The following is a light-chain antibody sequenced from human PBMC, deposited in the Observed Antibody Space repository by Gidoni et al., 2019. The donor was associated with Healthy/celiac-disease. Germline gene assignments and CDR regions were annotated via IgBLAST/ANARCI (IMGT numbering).Light chain of an antibody. Sequence: QSVLTQPLSASGTPGQRVTISCSGSSPKLLIYSNNQRPSVVPDRFSGSKSGTSASLAISGLQSEDEADYYCAACDDSLNGYVFGTGTKVTVL. CDR3: AACDDSLNGYV. CDR2: SNN. V-gene: IGLV1-44*01. CDR1: S. J-gene: IGLJ1*01.